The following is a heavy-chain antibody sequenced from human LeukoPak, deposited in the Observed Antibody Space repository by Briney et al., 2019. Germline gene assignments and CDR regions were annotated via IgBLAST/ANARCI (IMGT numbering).Heavy chain of an antibody. CDR1: GYTLTASY. V-gene: IGHV1-2*02. CDR3: ARETWYFES. Sequence: ASVKVSCKASGYTLTASYMHWVRQAPGQGLEWMGWINPSNGGTYYAQNFQGGVTMTRDTSINTAYMELSRLISDDTAVYFCARETWYFESWGQGTLVTVSS. CDR2: INPSNGGT. J-gene: IGHJ4*02.